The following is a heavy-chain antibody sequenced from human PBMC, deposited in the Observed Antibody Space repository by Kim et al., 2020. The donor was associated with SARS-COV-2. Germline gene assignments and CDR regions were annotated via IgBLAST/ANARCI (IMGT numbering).Heavy chain of an antibody. CDR1: TGSISSHY. D-gene: IGHD2-15*01. V-gene: IGHV4-59*11. J-gene: IGHJ6*02. Sequence: SETLSLTCTVSTGSISSHYWTWIRQPPGKGLEWIGYIYYSGNTDYNPSLKSRVTISIDTSKNQFSLELRSVTAADTAVYYCAGLAGGSIAYGMGVWGPGTTVTVS. CDR3: AGLAGGSIAYGMGV. CDR2: IYYSGNT.